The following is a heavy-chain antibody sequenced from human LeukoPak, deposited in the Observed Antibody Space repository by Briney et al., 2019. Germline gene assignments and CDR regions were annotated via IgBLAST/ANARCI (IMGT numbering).Heavy chain of an antibody. Sequence: GGSLRLSCAASGFTFSSYEMNWVRQAPGKGLEWVSYISNSGSTIYYADSVKGRFTISRDNAKNSLYLQMNSLGAEDTAVYYCGGVGIHLLGAFDIWGQGTMVTVSS. J-gene: IGHJ3*02. CDR1: GFTFSSYE. V-gene: IGHV3-48*03. CDR3: GGVGIHLLGAFDI. D-gene: IGHD5-18*01. CDR2: ISNSGSTI.